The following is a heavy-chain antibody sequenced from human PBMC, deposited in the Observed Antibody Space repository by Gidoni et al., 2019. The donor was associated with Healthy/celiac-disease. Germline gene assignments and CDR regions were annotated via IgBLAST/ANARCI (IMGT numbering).Heavy chain of an antibody. D-gene: IGHD3-16*01. Sequence: QLHLQESGPGLVKPSETLSLTCTASGGSISSSSYYWGWIRQPPGKGLEWIGRIYYSGSTYYNPSLKSRVTISVDTSKNQFSLKLSSVTAADTAVYYCARLGGVFFDYWGQGTLVTVSS. J-gene: IGHJ4*02. V-gene: IGHV4-39*01. CDR2: IYYSGST. CDR1: GGSISSSSYY. CDR3: ARLGGVFFDY.